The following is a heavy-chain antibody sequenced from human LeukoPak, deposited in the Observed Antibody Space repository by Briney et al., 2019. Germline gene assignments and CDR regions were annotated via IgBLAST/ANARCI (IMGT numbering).Heavy chain of an antibody. CDR2: IYHSGST. CDR3: ARGQDYYGSGSYPGDWFDP. V-gene: IGHV4-4*02. CDR1: GGSISSGNW. Sequence: SSETLSLTCAVSGGSISSGNWWSWVRQPPGKGLEWIGEIYHSGSTNYNPSLKSRVTISVDKSKNQFSLKLSSVTAADTAVYYCARGQDYYGSGSYPGDWFDPWGQGTLVTVSS. D-gene: IGHD3-10*01. J-gene: IGHJ5*02.